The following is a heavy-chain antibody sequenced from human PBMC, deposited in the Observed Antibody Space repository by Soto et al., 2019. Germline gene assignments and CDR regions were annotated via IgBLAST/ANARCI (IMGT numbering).Heavy chain of an antibody. D-gene: IGHD6-19*01. CDR1: GGSISSYY. Sequence: PSETLSLTCTVSGGSISSYYWSWIRQPPGKGLELIVYIYYIGSTNYNPSLKSRVTISVDTSKNQFSLKLISVTAADTAVYYCARRSSGWYSAWGQGTLVTVSS. CDR3: ARRSSGWYSA. V-gene: IGHV4-59*08. CDR2: IYYIGST. J-gene: IGHJ5*02.